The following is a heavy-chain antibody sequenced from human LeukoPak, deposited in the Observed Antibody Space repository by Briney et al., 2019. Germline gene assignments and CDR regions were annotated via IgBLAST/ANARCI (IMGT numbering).Heavy chain of an antibody. CDR2: IIPIFGTA. CDR3: AREGGIAVYYFDY. D-gene: IGHD6-19*01. Sequence: GASVKVSCKASGGTFSSYAISWVRQAPGQGLEWMGGIIPIFGTANYGQKFQGRVTITADESTSTAYMELSSLRSEDTAVYYCAREGGIAVYYFDYWGQGTLVTVSS. CDR1: GGTFSSYA. J-gene: IGHJ4*02. V-gene: IGHV1-69*13.